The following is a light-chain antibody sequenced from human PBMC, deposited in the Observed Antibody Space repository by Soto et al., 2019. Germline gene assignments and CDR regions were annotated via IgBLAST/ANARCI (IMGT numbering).Light chain of an antibody. Sequence: EIVLMQSPGTLSLSPGERATLSCRASQSISSTYLAWYQQKPGQAPRLLIFGTSSRATGIPDRFSGSGSGTDFTLTLSRLEPEDFAVYYCQYHDPSPLFTFGPGTKVDVK. J-gene: IGKJ3*01. V-gene: IGKV3-20*01. CDR3: QYHDPSPLFT. CDR2: GTS. CDR1: QSISSTY.